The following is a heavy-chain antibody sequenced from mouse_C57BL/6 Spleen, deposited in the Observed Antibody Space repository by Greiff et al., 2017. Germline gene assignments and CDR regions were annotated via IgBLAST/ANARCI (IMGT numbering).Heavy chain of an antibody. V-gene: IGHV5S21*01. CDR2: ISSGGDYI. CDR3: PRESGYYYGSSHWYFDV. CDR1: GFTFSSYA. J-gene: IGHJ1*03. D-gene: IGHD1-1*01. Sequence: EVMLVESGEGLVKPGGSLKLSCAASGFTFSSYAMSWVRQTPEKRLEWVAYISSGGDYISYADTGKGRFTISRVESRNSLYLQMSSLKSEDTAMYYCPRESGYYYGSSHWYFDVWGTGTRVTVSS.